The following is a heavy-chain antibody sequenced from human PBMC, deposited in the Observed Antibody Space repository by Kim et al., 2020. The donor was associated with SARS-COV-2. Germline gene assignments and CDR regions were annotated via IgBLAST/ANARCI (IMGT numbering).Heavy chain of an antibody. CDR1: GYTFTSYD. CDR3: ARGRNGWTSEFDY. Sequence: ASVNVSCKASGYTFTSYDINWVRQATGQGLEWMAWMNFNSGNTGYAQKFKGRVTLTRDTSITKAYMELSSLTSEDTAVYYCARGRNGWTSEFDYWGQGTLVTVSS. D-gene: IGHD2-15*01. CDR2: MNFNSGNT. J-gene: IGHJ4*02. V-gene: IGHV1-8*01.